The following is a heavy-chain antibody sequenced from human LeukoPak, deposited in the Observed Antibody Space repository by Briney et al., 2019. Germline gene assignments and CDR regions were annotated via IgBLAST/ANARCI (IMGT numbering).Heavy chain of an antibody. D-gene: IGHD5-12*01. CDR2: ISGSGGST. Sequence: GGYLRLSCAASGFTFSSYDMRWVRQAPGKGLEGVSAISGSGGSTYYADYVRGRFTISRDNYKNTLYLQMNRLRAEDTGVYYCAKAGWDIVARIGAFDIWGQGTMVTVSS. J-gene: IGHJ3*02. CDR3: AKAGWDIVARIGAFDI. CDR1: GFTFSSYD. V-gene: IGHV3-23*01.